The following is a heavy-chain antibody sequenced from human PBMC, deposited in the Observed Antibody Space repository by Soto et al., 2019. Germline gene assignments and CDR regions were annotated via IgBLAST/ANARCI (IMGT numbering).Heavy chain of an antibody. CDR1: GGSFTFSGYY. J-gene: IGHJ4*02. Sequence: SETLSLTCTVYGGSFTFSGYYWSWIRQPPGKGLEWIGEINHIGTTKYNPSLESRVTISLDTSKNHFSLDLTSVTAADTAVYYCVRGRILRLRFCDFDSWGQGTLVTVSS. D-gene: IGHD5-12*01. V-gene: IGHV4-34*01. CDR2: INHIGTT. CDR3: VRGRILRLRFCDFDS.